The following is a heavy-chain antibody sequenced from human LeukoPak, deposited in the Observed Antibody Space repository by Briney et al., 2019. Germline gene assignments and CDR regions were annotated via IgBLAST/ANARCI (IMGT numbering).Heavy chain of an antibody. J-gene: IGHJ2*01. CDR2: IYNSGTT. V-gene: IGHV4-4*07. CDR1: GGSFSSYY. Sequence: SETLSLACTVSGGSFSSYYWTWIRQPAGKGLEWIGRIYNSGTTNYSPSLESRVTMSLDTSKNRFSLSLSSVTAADTAVYYCARDRLGATGHWRIDVWGRGTLVTVSS. D-gene: IGHD1-26*01. CDR3: ARDRLGATGHWRIDV.